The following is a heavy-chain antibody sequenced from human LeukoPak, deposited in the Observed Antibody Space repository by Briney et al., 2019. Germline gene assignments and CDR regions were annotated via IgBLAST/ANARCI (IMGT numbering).Heavy chain of an antibody. Sequence: ASVKVSCKASGGTFSSYAITWVRQAPGQGLEWMGGIIPIFDTSNYAQKFQGRVTFTSDDSTSTAYMELSSLRSEDTAVYYCARVPAVYYYYMDVWGKGTTVTVSS. J-gene: IGHJ6*03. CDR1: GGTFSSYA. V-gene: IGHV1-69*13. CDR2: IIPIFDTS. CDR3: ARVPAVYYYYMDV.